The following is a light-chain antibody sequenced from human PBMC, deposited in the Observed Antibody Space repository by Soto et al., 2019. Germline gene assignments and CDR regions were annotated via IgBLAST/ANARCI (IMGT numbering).Light chain of an antibody. Sequence: EIMMTQSPPTLAVSAGETATLSCGASQSVSSSLAWYQQKPGQAPRLLIYGASTRATGTPARFSGSGSGTDFTLTISRLEPEDFAVYYCQQYSASPSITFGQGTRLEI. CDR3: QQYSASPSIT. J-gene: IGKJ5*01. V-gene: IGKV3-15*01. CDR1: QSVSSS. CDR2: GAS.